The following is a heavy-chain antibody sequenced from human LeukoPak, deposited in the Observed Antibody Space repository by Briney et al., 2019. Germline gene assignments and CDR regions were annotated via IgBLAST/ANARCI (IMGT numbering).Heavy chain of an antibody. V-gene: IGHV1-18*01. CDR2: ISAYNGNT. CDR1: GYTFTCYG. CDR3: ARDKDDPYYDSSGLARFDI. Sequence: ASVKVSCKASGYTFTCYGISWVRQAPGQGLEWMGWISAYNGNTNYAQKLQGRVTMTTDTSTSTAYMELRSLRSDDTAVYYCARDKDDPYYDSSGLARFDIWGQGTMVTVSS. D-gene: IGHD3-22*01. J-gene: IGHJ3*02.